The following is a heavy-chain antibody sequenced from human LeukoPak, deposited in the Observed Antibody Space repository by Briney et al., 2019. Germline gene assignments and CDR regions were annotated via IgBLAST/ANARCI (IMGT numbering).Heavy chain of an antibody. CDR2: ISAYNGNT. CDR1: GYTFTSYG. CDR3: ARPIVGATKRDPGYYYYYMDV. J-gene: IGHJ6*03. V-gene: IGHV1-18*01. Sequence: GASVKVSCKASGYTFTSYGISWVRQAPGQGLEWMGWISAYNGNTNYAQKLQGRVTMTTDTSTSTAYMELRSLRSDDTAVYYCARPIVGATKRDPGYYYYYMDVWGKGTTVTVSS. D-gene: IGHD1-26*01.